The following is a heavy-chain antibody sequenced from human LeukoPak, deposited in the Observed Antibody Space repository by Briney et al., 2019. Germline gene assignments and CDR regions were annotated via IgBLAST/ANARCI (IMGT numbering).Heavy chain of an antibody. J-gene: IGHJ4*02. V-gene: IGHV1-58*01. Sequence: GASVKVSCKASGFTFTSSAVQWVRQARGQRLEWIGWIVVGSGNTNYAQEFQERVAITRDMSTSTACMELSSLRSEDTAVYYCARVIRRYCSGGSCYSVDYWGQGTLVTVSS. CDR1: GFTFTSSA. CDR2: IVVGSGNT. CDR3: ARVIRRYCSGGSCYSVDY. D-gene: IGHD2-15*01.